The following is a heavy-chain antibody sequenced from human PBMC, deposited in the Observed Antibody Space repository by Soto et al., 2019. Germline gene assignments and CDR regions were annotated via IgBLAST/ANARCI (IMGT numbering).Heavy chain of an antibody. CDR2: INAGNGNT. CDR1: GYTFTSYA. J-gene: IGHJ4*01. D-gene: IGHD3-22*01. Sequence: ASVYVPCKASGYTFTSYAMHWVRQAPGQRREWMGWINAGNGNTKYSHKFQGRVTITRDTSASTAYMELSSLRSEDTAVYYCARDSSCYYVYWGHVTVGTVS. V-gene: IGHV1-3*01. CDR3: ARDSSCYYVY.